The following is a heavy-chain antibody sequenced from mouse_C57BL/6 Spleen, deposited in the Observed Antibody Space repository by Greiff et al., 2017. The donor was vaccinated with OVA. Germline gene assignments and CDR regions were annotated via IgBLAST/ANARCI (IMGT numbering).Heavy chain of an antibody. D-gene: IGHD2-2*01. V-gene: IGHV1-50*01. Sequence: VQLQQSGAELVKPGASVKLSCKASGYTFTSYWMQWVKQRPGQGLEWIGEIDPSDSYTNYNQKFKGKATLTVDTSSSTAYMQLSSLTSEDSAVYYCARSIGFFAYWGQGTLVTVSA. CDR3: ARSIGFFAY. CDR2: IDPSDSYT. J-gene: IGHJ3*01. CDR1: GYTFTSYW.